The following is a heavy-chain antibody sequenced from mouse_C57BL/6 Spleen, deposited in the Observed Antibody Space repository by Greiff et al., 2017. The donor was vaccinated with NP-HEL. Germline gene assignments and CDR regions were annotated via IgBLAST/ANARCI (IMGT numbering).Heavy chain of an antibody. CDR3: ARKGGYYDYLYAMDY. Sequence: VQLQQSGPVLVKPGASVKMSCKASGYTFTDYYMNWVKQSHGKSLEWIGVINPYNGGTSYNQKFKGKATLTVDKSSSTAYMELNSLTSEDSAVYYCARKGGYYDYLYAMDYWGQGTSVTVSS. V-gene: IGHV1-19*01. CDR2: INPYNGGT. CDR1: GYTFTDYY. J-gene: IGHJ4*01. D-gene: IGHD2-4*01.